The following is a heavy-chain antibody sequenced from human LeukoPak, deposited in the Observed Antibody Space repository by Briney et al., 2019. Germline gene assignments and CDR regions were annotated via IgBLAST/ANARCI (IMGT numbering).Heavy chain of an antibody. CDR1: GFTFSSYA. CDR2: ISYDGSNK. Sequence: GRSLRLSCAASGFTFSSYAMHWVRQAPGKGLEWVAVISYDGSNKYYADSVKGRFTISRDNSKNTLYLQMNSLRAEDTAVYYCARDLGGGIFDYWGQGTLVTVSS. J-gene: IGHJ4*02. V-gene: IGHV3-30-3*01. CDR3: ARDLGGGIFDY.